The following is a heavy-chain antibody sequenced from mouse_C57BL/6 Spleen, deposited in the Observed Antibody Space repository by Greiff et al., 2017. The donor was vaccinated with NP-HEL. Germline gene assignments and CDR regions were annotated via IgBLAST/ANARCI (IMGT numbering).Heavy chain of an antibody. J-gene: IGHJ4*01. CDR2: ISNLAYSI. CDR1: GFTFSDYG. CDR3: ARHGYYAMDD. V-gene: IGHV5-15*01. Sequence: EVKLMESGGGLVQPGGSLKLSCAASGFTFSDYGMAWVRRAPRKGPEWVAFISNLAYSIYYADTVTGRFTISRENAKNTLYLEMSSLRSEDTAMYYCARHGYYAMDDWGQGTSVTVSS.